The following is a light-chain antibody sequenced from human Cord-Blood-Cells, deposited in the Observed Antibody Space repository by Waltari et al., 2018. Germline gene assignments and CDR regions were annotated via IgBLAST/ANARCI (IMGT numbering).Light chain of an antibody. CDR3: QQSYSTP. J-gene: IGKJ4*01. CDR2: AAS. CDR1: QSISSY. Sequence: DIQMTKSPSSLSASVGDRVTITCRASQSISSYLNWYQQKPGKAPKLPIYAASSLQSGVPSRFSGSGSGTDFTLTISSLQPEDFATYYCQQSYSTPFGGGTKVEIK. V-gene: IGKV1-39*01.